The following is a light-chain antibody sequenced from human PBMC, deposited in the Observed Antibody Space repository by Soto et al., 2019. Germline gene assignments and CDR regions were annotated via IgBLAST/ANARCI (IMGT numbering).Light chain of an antibody. CDR1: SSNIGRNT. CDR3: AAWDDSLNGVV. J-gene: IGLJ2*01. V-gene: IGLV1-44*01. CDR2: SDN. Sequence: QSVLTQPPSASGTPGQRVTISCSGSSSNIGRNTVNWYQQLPGTAPKLLIYSDNQRPSGVPDRFSGFKSGTSASLAISGLQSEDEADYYCAAWDDSLNGVVFGGGTKLTVL.